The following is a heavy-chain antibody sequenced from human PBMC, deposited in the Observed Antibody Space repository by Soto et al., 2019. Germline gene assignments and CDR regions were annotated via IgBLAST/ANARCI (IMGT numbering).Heavy chain of an antibody. J-gene: IGHJ4*02. D-gene: IGHD3-22*01. CDR1: GGTFSSYA. CDR2: IIPIFGTA. Sequence: SVKVSCKASGGTFSSYAISWVRQAPGQGLEWMGGIIPIFGTANYAQKFQSRVTITADESTSTAYMELSSLRSEDTAVYYCANTPPNYYDSSGYFGYYFDYWGQGTLVTVSS. CDR3: ANTPPNYYDSSGYFGYYFDY. V-gene: IGHV1-69*13.